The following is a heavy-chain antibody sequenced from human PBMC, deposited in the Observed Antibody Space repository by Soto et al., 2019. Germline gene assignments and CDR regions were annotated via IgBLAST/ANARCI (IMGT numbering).Heavy chain of an antibody. CDR2: ITTTSSTM. V-gene: IGHV3-48*02. CDR3: ARDSSGRQYYGMDV. CDR1: GFVFGDYS. J-gene: IGHJ6*02. D-gene: IGHD3-22*01. Sequence: GGSLRLSCTPFGFVFGDYSMNWVRQAPGKGLEWISYITTTSSTMYYADSVKGRFTISRDNAKNSLYLQMNSLRDEDTAVYYCARDSSGRQYYGMDVWGQGTTVTVSS.